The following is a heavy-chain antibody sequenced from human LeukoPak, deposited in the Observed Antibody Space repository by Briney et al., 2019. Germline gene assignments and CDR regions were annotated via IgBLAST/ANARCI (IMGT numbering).Heavy chain of an antibody. Sequence: GASVKVSCKASGYTFTSYYIHWVRQAPGQGLEWMAMINPSGDSTTYAQTIQDRVTMTRDTSTSTVYMELSSLRSEDTAVYYCARRGSGSYVLDYWGQGTLVTVSS. D-gene: IGHD3-10*01. V-gene: IGHV1-46*01. CDR1: GYTFTSYY. CDR2: INPSGDST. CDR3: ARRGSGSYVLDY. J-gene: IGHJ4*02.